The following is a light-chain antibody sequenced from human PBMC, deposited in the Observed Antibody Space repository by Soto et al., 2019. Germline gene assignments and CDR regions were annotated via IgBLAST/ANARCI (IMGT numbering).Light chain of an antibody. V-gene: IGLV1-51*01. Sequence: QSVLTQPPSVSAAPGQKVTISCSGSSSNIGNNYVSWYQQLPGTAPKLLIYEVSIRPSGVSSRFSGSKSANTASLTISGLQPEDEADYFCSSDVSGYSLGVFGGGTKLTVL. CDR3: SSDVSGYSLGV. J-gene: IGLJ3*02. CDR1: SSNIGNNY. CDR2: EVS.